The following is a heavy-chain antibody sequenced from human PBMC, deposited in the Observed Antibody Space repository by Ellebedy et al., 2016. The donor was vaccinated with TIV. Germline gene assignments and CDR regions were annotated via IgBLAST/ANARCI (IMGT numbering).Heavy chain of an antibody. D-gene: IGHD6-6*01. Sequence: GGSLRLSXAASGFTFSTYAIHWVRQAPGKGLEWVAVISYDGSNKYYADSVKGRFTISRDNSKNTVYLQMNSLRAEDTAVYYCARDIPGPPYSSSPYMDVWGKGTTVTVSS. CDR3: ARDIPGPPYSSSPYMDV. V-gene: IGHV3-30-3*01. CDR1: GFTFSTYA. J-gene: IGHJ6*03. CDR2: ISYDGSNK.